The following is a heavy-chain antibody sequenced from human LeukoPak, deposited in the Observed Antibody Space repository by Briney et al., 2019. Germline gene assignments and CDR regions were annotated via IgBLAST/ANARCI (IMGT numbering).Heavy chain of an antibody. CDR2: IKSKTDGGTT. D-gene: IGHD6-13*01. J-gene: IGHJ4*02. Sequence: PGGSLRLSCAASGFTFSNDWMSWVRQAPGKGLEWVGRIKSKTDGGTTDYAAPVKGRFTISRDDSKNTLYLQMNSLKTEDTAVYYCTTGPLAAGTNLVRDYWGQGTLVTVSS. V-gene: IGHV3-15*01. CDR1: GFTFSNDW. CDR3: TTGPLAAGTNLVRDY.